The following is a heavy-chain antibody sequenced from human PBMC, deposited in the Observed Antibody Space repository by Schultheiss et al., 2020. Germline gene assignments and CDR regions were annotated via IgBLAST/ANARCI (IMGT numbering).Heavy chain of an antibody. CDR1: GGSISSYY. V-gene: IGHV4-34*01. Sequence: SQTLSLTCAVSGGSISSYYWSWIRQPPGKGLEWIGEINHSGSTNYNPSLKSRVTISVDTSKNQFSLKLSSVTAADTAVYYCAREKKEAGTDYWGQGTLVTVSS. CDR2: INHSGST. J-gene: IGHJ4*02. CDR3: AREKKEAGTDY. D-gene: IGHD6-19*01.